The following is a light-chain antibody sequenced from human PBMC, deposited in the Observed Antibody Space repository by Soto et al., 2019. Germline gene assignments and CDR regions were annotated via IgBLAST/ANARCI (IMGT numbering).Light chain of an antibody. J-gene: IGLJ3*02. Sequence: QSVLTQPASVSGSPGQSITISCTGTSSDVGSYNLVSWYQQHPGKAPRLMIYEGSERPPGVSNRFSGSESGNTASLTISGLQAEDEADYYCCSHAGSSSWVFGGGTKVTV. CDR2: EGS. CDR1: SSDVGSYNL. V-gene: IGLV2-23*01. CDR3: CSHAGSSSWV.